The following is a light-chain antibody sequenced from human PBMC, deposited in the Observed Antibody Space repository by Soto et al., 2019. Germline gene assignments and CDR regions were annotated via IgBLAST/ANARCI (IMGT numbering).Light chain of an antibody. CDR3: QKYHNWWT. J-gene: IGKJ1*01. Sequence: EIMMTQAPATMSVSPGERATLSCRASQSVSSSLALYQQKPGQAPRLLIYCASTSATGIPARFSGSGSGPELTHTINSIPFEDFEVYYFQKYHNWWTLGQGTKVEIK. V-gene: IGKV3-15*01. CDR1: QSVSSS. CDR2: CAS.